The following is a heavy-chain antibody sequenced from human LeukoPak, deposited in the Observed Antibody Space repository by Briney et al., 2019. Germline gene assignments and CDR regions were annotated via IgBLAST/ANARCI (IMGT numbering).Heavy chain of an antibody. CDR2: IYYTGST. CDR1: GGSISTYY. V-gene: IGHV4-59*12. CDR3: ARLPDYDFWSGYYTHDYYYYYMDV. D-gene: IGHD3-3*01. Sequence: SETLSLTCTLSGGSISTYYWSWVRQPPGKGLEWIGYIYYTGSTDYNPSLKSRVTISVDTSKNQFSLKLSSVTAADTAVYYCARLPDYDFWSGYYTHDYYYYYMDVWGKGATVTVSS. J-gene: IGHJ6*03.